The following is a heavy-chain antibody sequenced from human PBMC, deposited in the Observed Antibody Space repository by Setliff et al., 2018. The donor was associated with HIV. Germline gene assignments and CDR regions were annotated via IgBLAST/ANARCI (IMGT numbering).Heavy chain of an antibody. Sequence: VSCKASGGTFSSYGITWVRQAPGQGLEWMGGITPLLGTTNYAQRFQSRVTLTTDESTSTVYMELSSLRSEDTAFYYCARSAHDSETGYWGQGTLVTVSS. CDR2: ITPLLGTT. CDR1: GGTFSSYG. CDR3: ARSAHDSETGY. D-gene: IGHD5-12*01. J-gene: IGHJ4*02. V-gene: IGHV1-69*05.